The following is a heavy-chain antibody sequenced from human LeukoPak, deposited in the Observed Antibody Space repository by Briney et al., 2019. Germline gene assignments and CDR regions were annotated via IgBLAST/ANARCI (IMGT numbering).Heavy chain of an antibody. CDR1: GGSISSYC. D-gene: IGHD3-22*01. CDR2: IYYSGST. Sequence: PSETLSLTCTVSGGSISSYCWSWIRQPPGKGLGWIGYIYYSGSTNYNPSLKSRVTISVDTSKNQFSLKLSSVTAADTAVYYCARERSGYYDYWGQGTLVTVSS. CDR3: ARERSGYYDY. V-gene: IGHV4-59*12. J-gene: IGHJ4*02.